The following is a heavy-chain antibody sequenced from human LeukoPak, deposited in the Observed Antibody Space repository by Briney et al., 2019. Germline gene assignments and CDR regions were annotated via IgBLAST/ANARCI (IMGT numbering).Heavy chain of an antibody. CDR1: GASINSTNYY. V-gene: IGHV4-39*01. Sequence: SETLSLTCTVSGASINSTNYYWAWIRLPPGMGLEWIGTVSYSGNTYYNPSLKSRVAISADTSKKQISLNLVSVTAADAAVYYCARHAGTYYDFWSGYFNYFDPWGQGTLVTVSS. J-gene: IGHJ5*02. CDR2: VSYSGNT. CDR3: ARHAGTYYDFWSGYFNYFDP. D-gene: IGHD3-3*01.